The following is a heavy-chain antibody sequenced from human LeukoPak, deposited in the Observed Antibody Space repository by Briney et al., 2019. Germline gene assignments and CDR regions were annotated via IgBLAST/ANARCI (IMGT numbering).Heavy chain of an antibody. CDR3: ARDLSSGLQFDY. D-gene: IGHD5-24*01. J-gene: IGHJ4*02. V-gene: IGHV3-30*02. Sequence: GGSLRLSCAASGLIFSSYGMHWVRQAPGKGLEWVAFIRYDGSKKYYADSVKGRFTISRDNSKNTLYLQMNSLRAEDTAVYYCARDLSSGLQFDYWGQGTLVTVSS. CDR1: GLIFSSYG. CDR2: IRYDGSKK.